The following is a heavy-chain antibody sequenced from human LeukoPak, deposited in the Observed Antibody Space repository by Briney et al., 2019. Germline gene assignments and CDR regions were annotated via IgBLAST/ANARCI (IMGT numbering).Heavy chain of an antibody. CDR3: ARDPGYSYGAQLYYYYGMDV. D-gene: IGHD5-18*01. CDR2: IYTSGST. Sequence: SSETLSLTCTVSGGSISSYYWSWIRQPAGKGLEWIGRIYTSGSTNYNPSLKSRVTMSVDMSKNQFSLKLSSVTAADTAVYYCARDPGYSYGAQLYYYYGMDVWGQGTTVTVSS. J-gene: IGHJ6*02. V-gene: IGHV4-4*07. CDR1: GGSISSYY.